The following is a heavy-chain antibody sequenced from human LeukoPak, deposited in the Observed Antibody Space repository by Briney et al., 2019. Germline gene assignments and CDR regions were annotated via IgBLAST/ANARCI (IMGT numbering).Heavy chain of an antibody. Sequence: ASVKLSCKASGYTFTSYGITWVRQAPGPGLEWMGWISISNGNTNYAQKLQVRVTMTTDTSTSTAYMEVRSLRSDDTAVYYCARRGGEVVVTAPFDYWGQGTLVTVSS. D-gene: IGHD2-21*02. CDR1: GYTFTSYG. CDR3: ARRGGEVVVTAPFDY. CDR2: ISISNGNT. V-gene: IGHV1-18*04. J-gene: IGHJ4*02.